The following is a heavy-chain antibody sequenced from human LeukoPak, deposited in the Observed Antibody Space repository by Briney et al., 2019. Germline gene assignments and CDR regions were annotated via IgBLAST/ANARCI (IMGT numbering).Heavy chain of an antibody. V-gene: IGHV3-21*01. D-gene: IGHD3-10*01. CDR2: ISSSSSYI. Sequence: GGSLRLSCAASGFTFSSYGMNWVRQAPGKGLEWVSSISSSSSYIYYADSVKGQFTISRDNAKNLLYLQMNSLRAEDTAVYYRASRYGALDYWGQGTLVTVSS. CDR1: GFTFSSYG. J-gene: IGHJ4*02. CDR3: ASRYGALDY.